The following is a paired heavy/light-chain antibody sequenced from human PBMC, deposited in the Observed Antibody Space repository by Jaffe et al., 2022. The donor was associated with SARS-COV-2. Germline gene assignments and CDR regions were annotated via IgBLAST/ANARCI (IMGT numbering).Heavy chain of an antibody. Sequence: EVRLVESGGGLVQPGGSLRLSCAASGFTFSNYEMNWVRQAPGKGLEWVSYISSGASIIYYADSVKGRFTISRDDAKDSLYLQMNSLRAEDTAVYFCARERREGSGTPFDYWGQGTLVTVSS. J-gene: IGHJ4*02. CDR1: GFTFSNYE. D-gene: IGHD1-1*01. V-gene: IGHV3-48*03. CDR3: ARERREGSGTPFDY. CDR2: ISSGASII.
Light chain of an antibody. Sequence: SYVLTQPPSVSVAPGQTARITCGGDNIGSQSVHWYQQKPGQAPVLVVCDDRDRPSGIPERFSGSKSENTATLTISRVEAGDEADYYCQVWDSGSDHRVFGGGTKVTVL. J-gene: IGLJ2*01. V-gene: IGLV3-21*02. CDR2: DDR. CDR1: NIGSQS. CDR3: QVWDSGSDHRV.